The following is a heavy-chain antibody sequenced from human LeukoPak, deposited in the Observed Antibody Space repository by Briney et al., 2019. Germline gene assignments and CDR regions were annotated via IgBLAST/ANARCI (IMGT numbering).Heavy chain of an antibody. CDR3: ARVTIRIAVGGTFEY. D-gene: IGHD6-19*01. V-gene: IGHV1-2*02. Sequence: ASVKVSCKASGYSFTDNYIHWVRQAPGQGLDWMGWINPNNGGTNYAQKFQGRVTMTRDASSSTAYMELSGLRSDDTAVYYCARVTIRIAVGGTFEYWGQGTLVSVSS. CDR1: GYSFTDNY. CDR2: INPNNGGT. J-gene: IGHJ4*02.